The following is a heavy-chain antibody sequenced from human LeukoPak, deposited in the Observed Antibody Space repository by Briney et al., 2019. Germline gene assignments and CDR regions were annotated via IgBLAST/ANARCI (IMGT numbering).Heavy chain of an antibody. J-gene: IGHJ4*02. Sequence: PSETLSLTCTVSGGSISSYYWSWIRQPAGKGLEWIGRIYTSGSTNYNPSLKSRVTISVDTSKNQFSLKLSSVTAADTAVYYCARGGLLYYYDSSGYYWLFDYWGQGTLVTVSS. CDR3: ARGGLLYYYDSSGYYWLFDY. D-gene: IGHD3-22*01. V-gene: IGHV4-4*07. CDR1: GGSISSYY. CDR2: IYTSGST.